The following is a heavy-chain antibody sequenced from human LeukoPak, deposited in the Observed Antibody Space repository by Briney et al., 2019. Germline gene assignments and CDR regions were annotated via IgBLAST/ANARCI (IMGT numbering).Heavy chain of an antibody. Sequence: PSETLSLTCTVSGGSISSYYWSWIRQPPGKGLEWIAYISDIGSIDYNPSLKSRVTISLDTSKNQFSLKLSSVTAADTAVYYCAGHHPRNTVDFWGQGTLVTVS. CDR3: AGHHPRNTVDF. V-gene: IGHV4-59*08. CDR1: GGSISSYY. CDR2: ISDIGSI. J-gene: IGHJ4*02. D-gene: IGHD2-8*02.